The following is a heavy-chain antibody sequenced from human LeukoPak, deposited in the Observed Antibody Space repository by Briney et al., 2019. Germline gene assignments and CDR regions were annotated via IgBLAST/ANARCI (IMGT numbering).Heavy chain of an antibody. Sequence: QPGGSLRLSCAASGFTFSSYSMNWVRQAPGKGLEWVSSISSSSSYIYYADSVKGRFTISRDNAKNSLYLQMNSLRAEDTAVYYCARLYYSYGYDRYFDLWGRGTLVTVSS. D-gene: IGHD5-18*01. CDR3: ARLYYSYGYDRYFDL. J-gene: IGHJ2*01. CDR2: ISSSSSYI. V-gene: IGHV3-21*01. CDR1: GFTFSSYS.